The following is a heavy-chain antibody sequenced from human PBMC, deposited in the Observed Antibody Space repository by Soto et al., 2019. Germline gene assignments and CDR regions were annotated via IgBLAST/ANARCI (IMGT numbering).Heavy chain of an antibody. CDR1: GFTFSSYG. J-gene: IGHJ6*02. V-gene: IGHV3-33*01. CDR2: IWYDGSTK. CDR3: ARDIAEIVLMVYAIQHDYYYGMAV. Sequence: VGSLTLSCAASGFTFSSYGMHWVRQPPGKGLEWVAVIWYDGSTKYYPDSVKGRFTISTDNSKNTLYLQMNSLRAEDTAVYYCARDIAEIVLMVYAIQHDYYYGMAVWGQGTPVTVSS. D-gene: IGHD2-8*01.